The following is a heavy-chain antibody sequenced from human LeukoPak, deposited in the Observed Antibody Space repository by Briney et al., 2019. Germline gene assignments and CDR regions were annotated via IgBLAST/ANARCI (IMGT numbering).Heavy chain of an antibody. J-gene: IGHJ3*02. Sequence: GGSLRLSCAASGFTFDDYAMHWARQAPGKGLEWVSLISGDGGSTYYADSVKGRFNISRDNRKNSLYLQMNSLRTEDTALYYCAKDQARRGYNFIAFDIWGQGTMVTVSS. V-gene: IGHV3-43*02. CDR3: AKDQARRGYNFIAFDI. CDR2: ISGDGGST. D-gene: IGHD1-1*01. CDR1: GFTFDDYA.